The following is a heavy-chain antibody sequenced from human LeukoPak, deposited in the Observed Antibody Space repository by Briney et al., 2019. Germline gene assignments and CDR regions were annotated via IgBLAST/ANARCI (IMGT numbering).Heavy chain of an antibody. CDR1: GFTFSSYW. D-gene: IGHD6-13*01. V-gene: IGHV3-74*01. CDR2: INTDGSDT. CDR3: ARVPAVPGNFDS. Sequence: GSLRLSCAASGFTFSSYWMHWVRQAPGKGLVWVSRINTDGSDTTYADSVKGRFTVSRNNARNTLYLQMNSLRAEDTAVYYCARVPAVPGNFDSWGQGTQVTVSS. J-gene: IGHJ4*02.